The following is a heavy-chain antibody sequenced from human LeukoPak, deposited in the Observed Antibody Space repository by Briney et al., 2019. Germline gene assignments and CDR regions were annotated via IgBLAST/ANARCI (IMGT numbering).Heavy chain of an antibody. D-gene: IGHD4-17*01. CDR1: GGSISSGSYY. J-gene: IGHJ2*01. CDR2: IYTSGST. Sequence: SETLSLTCTVSGGSISSGSYYWSWIRQPAGKGLEWIGRIYTSGSTNYNPSLKSRVTMSVDTSKNQFSLKLSSVTAADTAVYYCARDLPYGDYGAEYFDLWGRGTLVTVSS. V-gene: IGHV4-61*02. CDR3: ARDLPYGDYGAEYFDL.